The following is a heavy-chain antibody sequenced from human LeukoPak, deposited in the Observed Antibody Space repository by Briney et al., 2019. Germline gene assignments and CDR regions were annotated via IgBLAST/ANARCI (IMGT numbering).Heavy chain of an antibody. CDR2: IYFNGKT. Sequence: PSETLSLTCTVSGGSTNTADYHWSWIRQSPGKGLEWIGNIYFNGKTDYNPSLKSRVTISLQMSKNQFSLKLRSVTVADTAMYYCARSVVDYYGSPNWFDPWGQGALVTVSP. CDR3: ARSVVDYYGSPNWFDP. J-gene: IGHJ5*02. V-gene: IGHV4-30-4*01. D-gene: IGHD3-10*01. CDR1: GGSTNTADYH.